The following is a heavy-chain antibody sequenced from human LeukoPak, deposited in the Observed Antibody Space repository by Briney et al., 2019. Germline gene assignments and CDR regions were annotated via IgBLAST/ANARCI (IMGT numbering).Heavy chain of an antibody. CDR2: IYYSGST. D-gene: IGHD3-10*01. Sequence: SETLSLTCTVSGGSISSSSSYWGWIRQPPGKGLKWIGSIYYSGSTYYNPSLKSRVTISVDTSKHQFSLKLSSVTAGDTAVYYCARQLMVRGVINDYWGQGTLVTVSS. CDR1: GGSISSSSSY. J-gene: IGHJ4*02. CDR3: ARQLMVRGVINDY. V-gene: IGHV4-39*01.